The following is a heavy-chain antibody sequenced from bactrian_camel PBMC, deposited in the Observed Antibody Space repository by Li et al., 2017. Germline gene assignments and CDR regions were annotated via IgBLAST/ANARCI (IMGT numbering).Heavy chain of an antibody. V-gene: IGHV3S53*01. D-gene: IGHD1*01. Sequence: HVQLVESGGGSVQSGGSLRLSCVVSGNPYSPYCMGWFRQTPEKERERVAVIASDGDTNITFSVKGRFTISYDRATNSVSLQMNNLEPDDSAKYYCAADFFPFKGAVPNLASVCLSRDQYKWWGQGTQVTVS. CDR1: GNPYSPYC. CDR3: AADFFPFKGAVPNLASVCLSRDQYKW. CDR2: IASDGDT. J-gene: IGHJ4*01.